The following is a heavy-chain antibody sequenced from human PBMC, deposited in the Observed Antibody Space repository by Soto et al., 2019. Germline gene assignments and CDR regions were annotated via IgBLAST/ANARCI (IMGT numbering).Heavy chain of an antibody. CDR1: GFSLSTSGVG. J-gene: IGHJ4*01. CDR3: AHTFSSGTFDY. D-gene: IGHD6-19*01. V-gene: IGHV2-5*02. CDR2: IYWDDDK. Sequence: QITLKESGPTLVKPTQTLTLTCTFSGFSLSTSGVGVAWIRQPPGTALEWLALIYWDDDKRYSPSLKNRLTITKDTSTNQVVLTMTNMDPVDTATYYCAHTFSSGTFDYWGQGTLVTVSS.